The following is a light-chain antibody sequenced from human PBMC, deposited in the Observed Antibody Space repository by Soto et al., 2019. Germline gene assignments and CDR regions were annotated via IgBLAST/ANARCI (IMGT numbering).Light chain of an antibody. CDR1: QSGSTNY. CDR3: QQYGSSPRT. Sequence: EIVLTQSPGTLSLSPGERATLSCRASQSGSTNYLAWYQQKPGQAPRLLIYGASNRATGIPDRFSGGGSGTDFSLTISRLEPEDFAVYYCQQYGSSPRTFGQGTRLDI. V-gene: IGKV3-20*01. CDR2: GAS. J-gene: IGKJ5*01.